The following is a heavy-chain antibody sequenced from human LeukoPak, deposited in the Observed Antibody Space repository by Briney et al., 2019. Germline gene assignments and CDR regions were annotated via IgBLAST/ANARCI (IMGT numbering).Heavy chain of an antibody. V-gene: IGHV4-4*07. J-gene: IGHJ4*02. CDR3: ARNYYDNSGYKYAFDY. CDR1: GGSISSYY. D-gene: IGHD3-22*01. Sequence: PSETLSLTCTVSGGSISSYYWSWIRQPAGKGLEWIGRIYTSGHTNYNPSLKSRVTMSVDTSKNQFSLKLSSVTAADTAVYYCARNYYDNSGYKYAFDYWGQGTLVTVSS. CDR2: IYTSGHT.